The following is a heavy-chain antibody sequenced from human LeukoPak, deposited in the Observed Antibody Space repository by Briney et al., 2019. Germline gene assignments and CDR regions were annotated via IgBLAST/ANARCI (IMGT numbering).Heavy chain of an antibody. V-gene: IGHV1-8*01. CDR3: ARGISRRAPWSY. Sequence: ASVTVSCTASGYTFTSYDINWVRQATGQGLEWMGWMNPNSGNTGYAQKFQGRVTMTRNTSISTAYMELSSLRSEDTAVYYCARGISRRAPWSYWGQGTLVTVSS. J-gene: IGHJ4*02. D-gene: IGHD2-8*01. CDR2: MNPNSGNT. CDR1: GYTFTSYD.